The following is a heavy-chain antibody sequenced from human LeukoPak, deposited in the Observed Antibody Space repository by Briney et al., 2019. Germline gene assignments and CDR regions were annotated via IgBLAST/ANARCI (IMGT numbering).Heavy chain of an antibody. V-gene: IGHV3-43*02. CDR2: ISGDGVST. Sequence: AGGSLRLSCVASGLPIGDFAMHWVRQAPGQGLEWVSLISGDGVSTSFADSVKGRFSISRDNSKNSLFLEMSSLRTEDTAMYYCARESGKFDYWGQGTLVAVSS. J-gene: IGHJ4*02. CDR3: ARESGKFDY. CDR1: GLPIGDFA.